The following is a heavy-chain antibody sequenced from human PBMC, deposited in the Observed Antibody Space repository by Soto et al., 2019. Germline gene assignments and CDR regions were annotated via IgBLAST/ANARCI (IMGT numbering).Heavy chain of an antibody. CDR3: AADSTLVDKDYYYYYGMDV. D-gene: IGHD3-16*01. J-gene: IGHJ6*02. CDR1: GFTFTSSA. Sequence: ASVKVSCKASGFTFTSSAGQWVRQARGQRLEWIGWIVVGSGNTNYAQKFQERVTITRDMSTSTAYMELSSLRSEDTAVYYCAADSTLVDKDYYYYYGMDVWGQGTTVTVSS. CDR2: IVVGSGNT. V-gene: IGHV1-58*01.